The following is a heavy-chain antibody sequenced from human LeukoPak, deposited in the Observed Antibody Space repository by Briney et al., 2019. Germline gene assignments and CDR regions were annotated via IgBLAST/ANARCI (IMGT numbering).Heavy chain of an antibody. CDR2: ISSSSSYI. D-gene: IGHD4-17*01. V-gene: IGHV3-21*01. CDR1: GFTFSSYS. J-gene: IGHJ3*02. CDR3: ARDPRSRALTVLDAFDI. Sequence: GGSLRLSCAASGFTFSSYSMNWVRQAPGKGLEWVSSISSSSSYIYYADSVKGRFTISRDNAKNSLYLQMNSLRAEDTAVYYCARDPRSRALTVLDAFDIWGQGTMVTVSS.